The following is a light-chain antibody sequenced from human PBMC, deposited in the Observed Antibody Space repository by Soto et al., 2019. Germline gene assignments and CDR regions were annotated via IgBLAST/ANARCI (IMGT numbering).Light chain of an antibody. CDR1: QSLLHSNGYNY. Sequence: IVMTQSPLSLPVTPGEPASISCRSSQSLLHSNGYNYLDWYLQKPGQSPQLLIYLGSNRASGVPARFSGSGSGKDFTLKISRVEAEDVGVSYCMQALQTPPTFGGGTKVEIK. CDR2: LGS. V-gene: IGKV2-28*01. J-gene: IGKJ4*01. CDR3: MQALQTPPT.